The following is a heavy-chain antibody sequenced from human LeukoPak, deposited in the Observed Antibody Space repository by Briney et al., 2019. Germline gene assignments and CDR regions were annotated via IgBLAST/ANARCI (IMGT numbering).Heavy chain of an antibody. V-gene: IGHV3-30*01. CDR3: ARGSTQYSSGWYGLDY. CDR2: ISYDGSNK. D-gene: IGHD6-19*01. Sequence: GGSLRLSCAASGSTFSGYAMHWVRQAPGKGLEWVAVISYDGSNKYYADSVKGRFTISRDNSKNTLYLQMNSLRAEDTAVYYCARGSTQYSSGWYGLDYWGQGTLVTVSS. CDR1: GSTFSGYA. J-gene: IGHJ4*02.